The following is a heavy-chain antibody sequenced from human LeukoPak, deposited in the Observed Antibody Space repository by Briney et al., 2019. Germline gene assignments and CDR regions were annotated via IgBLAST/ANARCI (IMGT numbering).Heavy chain of an antibody. D-gene: IGHD4-17*01. Sequence: SETLSLTCTVSGGSISSYYWSWIRQPAGKGLEWIGRIYTSGSTNYNPSLKSRVTMSVDTSKNQFSLKLSSVTAADTAVYYCASLHDYGGTHIFDYWGQGTLVTVSS. J-gene: IGHJ4*02. CDR1: GGSISSYY. V-gene: IGHV4-4*07. CDR3: ASLHDYGGTHIFDY. CDR2: IYTSGST.